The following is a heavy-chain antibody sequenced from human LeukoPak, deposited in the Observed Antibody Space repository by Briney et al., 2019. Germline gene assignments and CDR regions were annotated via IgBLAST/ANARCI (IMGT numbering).Heavy chain of an antibody. CDR1: GGSISSSSYY. CDR2: IYYSGST. D-gene: IGHD4-11*01. V-gene: IGHV4-39*07. J-gene: IGHJ6*03. CDR3: ARELAHDHSNYVGYYYYMDV. Sequence: PWETLSLTCTVSGGSISSSSYYWGWIRQPPGKGLGWVGSIYYSGSTYYNPSLKSRVTISVDTSKNQFSLKLSSVTAADTAVYYCARELAHDHSNYVGYYYYMDVWGKGTTVTVSS.